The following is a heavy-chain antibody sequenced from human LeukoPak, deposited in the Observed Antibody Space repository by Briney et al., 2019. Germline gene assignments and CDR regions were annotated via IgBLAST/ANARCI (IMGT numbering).Heavy chain of an antibody. V-gene: IGHV1-2*06. D-gene: IGHD3-22*01. Sequence: ASVKVSCKASGYTFTGYYIHWVRQAPGQGLEWMGRINPNNGGTNYAQKFRGRVTMTRDMSMSTAYMELSRLRSVDTAVYYCAGEDNSSGYRPFDIWGQGTMVTVPS. CDR2: INPNNGGT. CDR1: GYTFTGYY. J-gene: IGHJ3*02. CDR3: AGEDNSSGYRPFDI.